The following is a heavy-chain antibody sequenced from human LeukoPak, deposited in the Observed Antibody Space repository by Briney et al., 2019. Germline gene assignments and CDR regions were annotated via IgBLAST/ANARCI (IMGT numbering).Heavy chain of an antibody. D-gene: IGHD3-10*01. CDR2: INSDGSST. CDR1: GFTFSSYW. J-gene: IGHJ4*02. Sequence: GGSLRLSCAASGFTFSSYWMHGVRQAPGKGLVWVSRINSDGSSTSYADSVKGRFTISRDNAKNTLYLQMNSLRAEDTAVYYCARAFRWFGELDYWGQGTLVTVSS. CDR3: ARAFRWFGELDY. V-gene: IGHV3-74*01.